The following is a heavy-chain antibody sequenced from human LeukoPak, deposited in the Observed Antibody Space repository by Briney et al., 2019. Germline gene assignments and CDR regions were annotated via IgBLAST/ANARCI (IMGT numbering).Heavy chain of an antibody. J-gene: IGHJ6*02. V-gene: IGHV4-34*01. Sequence: PSETLSLTCAVYGGSFRGYYWSWIRQPPGKGLEWIGEINHSGSTNYNPSLKSRVTISVDTSKNQFSLKPSSVTAADTAVYYCARKSQILRYFDWPTHGMDVWGQGTTVTVSS. CDR2: INHSGST. D-gene: IGHD3-9*01. CDR3: ARKSQILRYFDWPTHGMDV. CDR1: GGSFRGYY.